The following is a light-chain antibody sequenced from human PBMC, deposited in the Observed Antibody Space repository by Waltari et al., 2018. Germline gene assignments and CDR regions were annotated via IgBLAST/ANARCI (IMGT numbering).Light chain of an antibody. CDR3: SSFESSRTWL. V-gene: IGLV2-23*02. CDR2: EVT. CDR1: SADIGRYNL. J-gene: IGLJ3*02. Sequence: QSALTQPASVSGSPGQSITISCSGTSADIGRYNLLACYQPVPGNAPQLVIYEVTERPSGVSNRFSGSKSGNTASLTISGLQTDDEADYYCSSFESSRTWLFGGGTKLTVL.